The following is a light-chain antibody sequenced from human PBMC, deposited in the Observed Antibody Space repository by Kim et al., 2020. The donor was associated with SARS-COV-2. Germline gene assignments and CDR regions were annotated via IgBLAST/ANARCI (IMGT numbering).Light chain of an antibody. CDR1: NIGSKS. J-gene: IGLJ2*01. Sequence: SYELTQPPSVSVAPGKTARITCEGNNIGSKSVHWYQQKPGQAPVVVIYYDSDRPSGIPVRVSDSKSANTATLSISRVEAGDEADYYCQVWDSSTNCPVFGGGTKLTVL. CDR3: QVWDSSTNCPV. V-gene: IGLV3-21*04. CDR2: YDS.